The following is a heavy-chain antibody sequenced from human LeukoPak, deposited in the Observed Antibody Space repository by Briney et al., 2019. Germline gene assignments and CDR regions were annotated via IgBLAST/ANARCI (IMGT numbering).Heavy chain of an antibody. V-gene: IGHV3-74*01. Sequence: GGSLRLSCAASGFTFSSYWMHWVRQAPGKGLVWVSRIKSDESSTNYADSVKGRFTISRDNAKNTLYLQMNSLRAEDTAVYYCARAVGNSEDFDYWGQGTLVTASS. D-gene: IGHD4-23*01. J-gene: IGHJ4*02. CDR1: GFTFSSYW. CDR2: IKSDESST. CDR3: ARAVGNSEDFDY.